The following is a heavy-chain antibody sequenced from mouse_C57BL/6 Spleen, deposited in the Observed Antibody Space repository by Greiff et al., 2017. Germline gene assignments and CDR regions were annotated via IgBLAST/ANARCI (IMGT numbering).Heavy chain of an antibody. CDR3: ARGVTTVVPDY. CDR1: GFNIKDYY. J-gene: IGHJ2*01. D-gene: IGHD1-1*01. CDR2: IDPEDGET. V-gene: IGHV14-2*01. Sequence: EVKLMESGAELVKPGASVKLSCTASGFNIKDYYMHWVKQRTEQGLEWIGRIDPEDGETKYAPKFQGKATITADTSSNTAYLQLSSLTSEDTAVDYCARGVTTVVPDYWGQGTTLTVSS.